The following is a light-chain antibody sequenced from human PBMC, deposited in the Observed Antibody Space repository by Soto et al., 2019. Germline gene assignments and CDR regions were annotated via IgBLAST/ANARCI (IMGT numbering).Light chain of an antibody. J-gene: IGKJ2*01. CDR1: QSVSSN. V-gene: IGKV3-15*01. Sequence: MTQSPATLSVSPGERATLSCRASQSVSSNLAWYQQKPGQAPRLLIYGASTRATGIPARFSGSGSGTEFTLTISSLQSEDFAVYYCQQYNNWYTFGQGTKLEIK. CDR2: GAS. CDR3: QQYNNWYT.